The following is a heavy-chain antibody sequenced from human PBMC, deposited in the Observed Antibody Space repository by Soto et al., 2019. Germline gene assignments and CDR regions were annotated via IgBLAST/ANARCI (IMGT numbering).Heavy chain of an antibody. Sequence: TLSLTCTVSGASISSGGYYWSWIRQHPEKGLEWIGYSHYSGSTYYNPSLKSRVSISVDTSKNQFSLKLSSVTAADTSVYYCARGARYWFDPWGQGTLVTVSS. J-gene: IGHJ5*02. CDR1: GASISSGGYY. CDR2: SHYSGST. CDR3: ARGARYWFDP. V-gene: IGHV4-31*03.